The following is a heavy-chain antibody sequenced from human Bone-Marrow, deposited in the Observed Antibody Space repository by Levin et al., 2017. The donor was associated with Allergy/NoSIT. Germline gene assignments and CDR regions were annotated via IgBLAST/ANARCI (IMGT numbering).Heavy chain of an antibody. V-gene: IGHV3-43D*04. CDR2: ISWDGGST. CDR1: GFTFDDYA. D-gene: IGHD5-18*01. CDR3: AKDSRGDTAMVFDY. J-gene: IGHJ4*02. Sequence: PGGSLRLSCAASGFTFDDYAMHWVRQAPGKGLEWVSLISWDGGSTYYADSVKGRFTISRDNSKNSLYLQMNSLRAEDTALYYCAKDSRGDTAMVFDYWGQGTLVTVSS.